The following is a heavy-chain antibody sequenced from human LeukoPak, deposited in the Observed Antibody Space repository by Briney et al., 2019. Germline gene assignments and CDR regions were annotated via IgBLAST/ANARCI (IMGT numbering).Heavy chain of an antibody. CDR1: GFTFSNAW. Sequence: GGSLRLSCATSGFTFSNAWMNWVRQAPGKGLEWVGRIRSKTDGGTTDCAAPVKGRFTISRDDSENTLYLQMNSLQTEDTAVYYCATHLLVRGDIKRFAYWGQGTLVTVS. CDR3: ATHLLVRGDIKRFAY. V-gene: IGHV3-15*01. CDR2: IRSKTDGGTT. D-gene: IGHD3-10*01. J-gene: IGHJ4*02.